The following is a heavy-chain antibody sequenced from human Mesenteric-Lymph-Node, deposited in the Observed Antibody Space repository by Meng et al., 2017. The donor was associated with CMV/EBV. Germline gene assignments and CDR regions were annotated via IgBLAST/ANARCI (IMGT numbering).Heavy chain of an antibody. V-gene: IGHV4-4*02. CDR2: IYHSGST. CDR3: ARDPTVAGPRFDY. CDR1: GGSSSSSNW. Sequence: AVAGGSSSSSNWWSWVRQPPGKGLEWIGEIYHSGSTNYNPSLKSRVTISVDKSKNQFSLKLSSVTAADTAVYYCARDPTVAGPRFDYWGQGTLVTVSS. J-gene: IGHJ4*02. D-gene: IGHD6-19*01.